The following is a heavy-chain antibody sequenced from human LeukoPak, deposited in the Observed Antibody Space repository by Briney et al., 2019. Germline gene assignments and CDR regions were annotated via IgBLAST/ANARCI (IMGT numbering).Heavy chain of an antibody. CDR3: ARTTSGWYYFDY. CDR2: IFYSGTT. CDR1: GAPSAVVFTT. Sequence: PSETLSLTCTVSGAPSAVVFTTGAGSGSPPGKGLEWIGYIFYSGTTNYNPSLKSRVTISVDTSKNQFSLKLSSLTAADTAVYYCARTTSGWYYFDYWGQGTLVTVSS. J-gene: IGHJ4*02. V-gene: IGHV4-61*01. D-gene: IGHD6-19*01.